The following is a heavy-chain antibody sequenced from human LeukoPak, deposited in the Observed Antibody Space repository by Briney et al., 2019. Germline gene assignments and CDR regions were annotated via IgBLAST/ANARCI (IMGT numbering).Heavy chain of an antibody. D-gene: IGHD2-2*01. J-gene: IGHJ6*03. CDR2: INPNSGGT. V-gene: IGHV1-2*02. CDR1: GYTFTGYY. Sequence: DSVKVSCKASGYTFTGYYMHWVRQAPGQGLESMGWINPNSGGTNYAQKFQGKVTMTRDTSISTAYMEMSRLRSDDTAVYYCARGGRYCSSTSCYYYYYMDVWGKGTTVTVSS. CDR3: ARGGRYCSSTSCYYYYYMDV.